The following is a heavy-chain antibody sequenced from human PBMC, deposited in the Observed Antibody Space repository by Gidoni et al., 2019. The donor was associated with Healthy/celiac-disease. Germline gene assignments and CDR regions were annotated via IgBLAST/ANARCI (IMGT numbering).Heavy chain of an antibody. CDR2: IKPSGGST. CDR1: GYTFTSYY. J-gene: IGHJ4*02. D-gene: IGHD3-22*01. CDR3: ARLGGSGYYVFDY. Sequence: QVQLVQSGAEVMKPGASLTVSCKASGYTFTSYYMHWVRQATGQGREWIGIIKPSGGSTSYAQKFQGRVTMTRDTSTSTVYMELSSLRSEDTAVYYCARLGGSGYYVFDYWGQGTLVTVSS. V-gene: IGHV1-46*01.